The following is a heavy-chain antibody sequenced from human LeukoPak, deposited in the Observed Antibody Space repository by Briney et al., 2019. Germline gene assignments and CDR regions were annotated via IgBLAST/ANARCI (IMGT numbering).Heavy chain of an antibody. J-gene: IGHJ5*02. CDR2: ISYDGSNK. Sequence: GGSLRLSCAASGFTFSSYGMHWVRQAPAKGVEWVAVISYDGSNKYYADSVKGRFTISRDNTKNTLYLQMNSLIAEDTAVYYCARSLVVGATYPYHWGQGTLVTVSS. V-gene: IGHV3-30*03. CDR1: GFTFSSYG. D-gene: IGHD1-26*01. CDR3: ARSLVVGATYPYH.